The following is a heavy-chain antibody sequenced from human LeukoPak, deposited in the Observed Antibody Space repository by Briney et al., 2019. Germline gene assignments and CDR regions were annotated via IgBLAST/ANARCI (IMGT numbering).Heavy chain of an antibody. CDR1: GYTFTSYG. D-gene: IGHD3-10*01. Sequence: ASVKVSCKASGYTFTSYGISWVRQAPGQGLEWMGWISAYNGNTNYAQKFQGRVTITADKSTSTAYMELRSLRSDDTAVYYCAREITYYYGSGSMSYFDYWGQGTLVTVSS. CDR2: ISAYNGNT. V-gene: IGHV1-18*01. CDR3: AREITYYYGSGSMSYFDY. J-gene: IGHJ4*02.